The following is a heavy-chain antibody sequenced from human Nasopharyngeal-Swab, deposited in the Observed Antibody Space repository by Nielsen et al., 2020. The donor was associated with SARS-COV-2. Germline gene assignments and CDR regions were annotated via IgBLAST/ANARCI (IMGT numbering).Heavy chain of an antibody. D-gene: IGHD2-8*01. CDR3: ARFPGNGYGPQFPFDY. CDR2: ISGSGGRT. J-gene: IGHJ4*02. V-gene: IGHV3-23*01. CDR1: GFTFSGYG. Sequence: GESLKISCAASGFTFSGYGMTWVRQVPGKGLEWVSAISGSGGRTYYADSVKGRFIISRDNFKNTLYLQIHSLRAGDTAVYSCARFPGNGYGPQFPFDYWGQGTPVTVSS.